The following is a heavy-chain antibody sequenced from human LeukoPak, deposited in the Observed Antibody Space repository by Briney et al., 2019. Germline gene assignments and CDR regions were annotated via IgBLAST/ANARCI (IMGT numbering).Heavy chain of an antibody. CDR1: GYTFTSYY. D-gene: IGHD3-3*01. Sequence: ASVKVSCKASGYTFTSYYMHWVRQAPGQGLEWMGIINPSGGSTSYAQKFQGRVTITRDTSTSTVYMELSSLRSEDTAVYYCACDFCSGLSLWGQRTLGTVSS. J-gene: IGHJ4*01. CDR2: INPSGGST. CDR3: ACDFCSGLSL. V-gene: IGHV1-46*01.